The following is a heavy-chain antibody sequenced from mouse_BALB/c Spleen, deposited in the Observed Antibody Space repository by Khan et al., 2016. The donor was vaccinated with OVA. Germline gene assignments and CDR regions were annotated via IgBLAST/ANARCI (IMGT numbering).Heavy chain of an antibody. D-gene: IGHD2-10*01. V-gene: IGHV2-6-7*01. J-gene: IGHJ4*01. Sequence: QVQLKQSGPGLVAPSQSLSITCTVSGFSLTGYGVNWVRQPPGKGLEWLGMIWGDGSTDYNSALKPRLSISKDNSKSQVFLKMNSLQTDDTARYYCARAYYGNYREAMDYWGQGTSVTVSS. CDR1: GFSLTGYG. CDR3: ARAYYGNYREAMDY. CDR2: IWGDGST.